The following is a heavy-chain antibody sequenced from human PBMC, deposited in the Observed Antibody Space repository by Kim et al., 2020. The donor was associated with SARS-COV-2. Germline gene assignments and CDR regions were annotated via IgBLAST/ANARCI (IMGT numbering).Heavy chain of an antibody. CDR2: IWNDGSKR. CDR1: GFPFSTYG. Sequence: GGSLRLSCAASGFPFSTYGMHWVRQAPGKGLEWVAVIWNDGSKRYYADSVKGRFTISSDNSKKTLYLQMDSLRGEDTAVYYCAKSSVPTAHYFDYWGQGTLVTVSS. V-gene: IGHV3-33*06. D-gene: IGHD4-17*01. J-gene: IGHJ4*02. CDR3: AKSSVPTAHYFDY.